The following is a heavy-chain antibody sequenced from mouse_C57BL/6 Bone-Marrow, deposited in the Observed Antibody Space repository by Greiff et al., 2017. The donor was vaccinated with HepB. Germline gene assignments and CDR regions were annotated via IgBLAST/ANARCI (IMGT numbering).Heavy chain of an antibody. V-gene: IGHV1-64*01. CDR3: AREDYGSSYFDY. CDR2: IHPNSGST. Sequence: QVQLQQPGAELVKPGASVKLSCKASGYTFTSYWMHWAKQRPGQGLEWIGMIHPNSGSTNYNEKFKSKATLTVDKSSSTAYMQLSSLTSEDSAVYYCAREDYGSSYFDYWGQGTTLTVSS. J-gene: IGHJ2*01. CDR1: GYTFTSYW. D-gene: IGHD1-1*01.